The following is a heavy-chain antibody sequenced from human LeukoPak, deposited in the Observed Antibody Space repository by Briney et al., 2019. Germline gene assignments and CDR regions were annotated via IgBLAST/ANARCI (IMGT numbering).Heavy chain of an antibody. V-gene: IGHV1-8*02. J-gene: IGHJ3*02. CDR3: ASAVLSGSYLALGAFDI. D-gene: IGHD3-10*01. CDR2: MNPNSGNT. Sequence: ASVKVSCKASGYTFTSYDINWVRQANGQGLEWMGWMNPNSGNTGYAQKFQGRVTMTRNTSISTAYMELSSLRSEDTAVYYCASAVLSGSYLALGAFDIWGQGTMVTVSS. CDR1: GYTFTSYD.